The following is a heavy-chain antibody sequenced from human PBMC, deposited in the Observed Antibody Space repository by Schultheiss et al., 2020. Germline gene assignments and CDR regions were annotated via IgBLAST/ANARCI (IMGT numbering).Heavy chain of an antibody. J-gene: IGHJ4*02. V-gene: IGHV3-21*01. CDR1: GFTFSSYS. CDR2: ISSSSSYI. CDR3: AREWGRENYFDY. D-gene: IGHD3-16*01. Sequence: GGSLRLSCAASGFTFSSYSMNWVRQAPGKGLEWVSSISSSSSYIYYADSVKGRFTISRDNAKNSLYLQMNSLRAEDTAVYYCAREWGRENYFDYWGQGTLVTVSS.